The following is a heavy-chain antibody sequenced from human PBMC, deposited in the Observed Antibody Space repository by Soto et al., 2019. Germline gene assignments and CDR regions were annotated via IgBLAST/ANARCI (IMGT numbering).Heavy chain of an antibody. CDR2: IIPFNGNA. J-gene: IGHJ4*02. D-gene: IGHD3-3*01. V-gene: IGHV1-18*01. CDR1: GYTFTSYA. CDR3: ARGSYYFWTSSLAHDGYYFDY. Sequence: ASVKVSFKASGYTFTSYAISWVRQAPGQGLEWMGGIIPFNGNANYAQKLQGRVTMTTDTSTSTAYMELRSLRSDDTAVYYCARGSYYFWTSSLAHDGYYFDYWGQGTLVTVSS.